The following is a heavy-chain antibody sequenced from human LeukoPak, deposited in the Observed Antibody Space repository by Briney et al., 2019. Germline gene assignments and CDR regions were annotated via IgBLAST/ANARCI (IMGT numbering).Heavy chain of an antibody. D-gene: IGHD1-26*01. V-gene: IGHV3-23*01. CDR3: AKDGAGIVGAFDY. CDR1: GFTFSSYA. CDR2: ISGSGGST. Sequence: GGSLRLSCAASGFTFSSYATSWVRQAPGKGLEWVSAISGSGGSTYYADSVKGRFTISRDNSKNTLYLQMNSLRAEDTAVYYCAKDGAGIVGAFDYWGQGTLVTVSS. J-gene: IGHJ4*02.